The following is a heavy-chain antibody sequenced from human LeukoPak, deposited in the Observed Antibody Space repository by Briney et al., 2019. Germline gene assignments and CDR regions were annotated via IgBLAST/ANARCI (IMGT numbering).Heavy chain of an antibody. D-gene: IGHD1-26*01. CDR2: ISYDEKSK. Sequence: GGSLRLSCAASGFTFSNYIMHWVRQAPGKGLEWVALISYDEKSKYYADSVKGRFTISRDNSKNTLYLQMNSLRAEDTAVYYCAKGGVVGAGVGDYYMDVWGKGTTVTVSS. J-gene: IGHJ6*03. CDR1: GFTFSNYI. V-gene: IGHV3-30*04. CDR3: AKGGVVGAGVGDYYMDV.